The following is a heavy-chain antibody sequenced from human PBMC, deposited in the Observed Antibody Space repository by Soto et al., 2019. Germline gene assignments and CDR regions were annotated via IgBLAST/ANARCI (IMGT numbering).Heavy chain of an antibody. D-gene: IGHD6-6*01. CDR1: GGSIRRGGYY. J-gene: IGHJ5*02. Sequence: PSETLSLTCTVSGGSIRRGGYYWSWIRQHPGRGLEWIGYISHSGSAYYNPSLKSRVIISVDTSKNHFSLNLTSVTAVDTAVYYCARDEYGIDPWGQGTLVTVSS. CDR3: ARDEYGIDP. V-gene: IGHV4-31*03. CDR2: ISHSGSA.